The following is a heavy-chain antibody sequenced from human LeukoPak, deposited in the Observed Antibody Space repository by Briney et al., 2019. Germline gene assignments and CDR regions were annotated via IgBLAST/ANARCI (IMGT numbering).Heavy chain of an antibody. J-gene: IGHJ5*02. Sequence: SETLSLTCTDSGCSISSYSWSWIRQPAGKGLEWIGRIYTSGSTNYNPSLKSRVTMSVDTSKNQFSLKLSSVTAADTAVYYCARGPDYGGNPNWFDPWGQGTLVTVSS. CDR1: GCSISSYS. D-gene: IGHD4-23*01. CDR2: IYTSGST. CDR3: ARGPDYGGNPNWFDP. V-gene: IGHV4-4*07.